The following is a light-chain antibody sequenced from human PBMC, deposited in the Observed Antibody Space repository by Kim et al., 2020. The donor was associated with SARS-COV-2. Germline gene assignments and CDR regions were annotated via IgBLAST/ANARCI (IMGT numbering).Light chain of an antibody. CDR3: SAWDSSLSAWV. Sequence: TLTRTGTIKNVCDQGPAGLQQIQSHPPKVLSYRNNNRASVIAERFSASRSGNPASLSITGLQPEDGADYYCSAWDSSLSAWVVGGGTKLT. CDR2: RNN. CDR1: IKNVCDQG. J-gene: IGLJ3*02. V-gene: IGLV10-54*01.